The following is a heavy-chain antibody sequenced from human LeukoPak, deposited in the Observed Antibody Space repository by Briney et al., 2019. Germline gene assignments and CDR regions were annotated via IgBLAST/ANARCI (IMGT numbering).Heavy chain of an antibody. J-gene: IGHJ4*02. V-gene: IGHV4-34*01. D-gene: IGHD2-2*01. CDR2: INHSGST. CDR3: ARDCFSSTCYDY. Sequence: SETLSLTCAVYGGSFSGYYWSWIRQPPGKGLEWIGEINHSGSTNYNPSLKSRVTISVDTSKNQFSLKLRSVNAADTAVNYCARDCFSSTCYDYWGQGTLVTVSS. CDR1: GGSFSGYY.